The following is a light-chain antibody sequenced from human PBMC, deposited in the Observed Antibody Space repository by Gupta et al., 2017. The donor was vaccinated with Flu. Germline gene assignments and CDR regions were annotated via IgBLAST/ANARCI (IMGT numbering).Light chain of an antibody. J-gene: IGKJ2*03. V-gene: IGKV1-33*01. Sequence: DIPLTQSPSSLSASVGDRVTITCQASQDISNYFNWYQQKPGKAPKLLIYDASNLETGVPSRFSGSGSGTDFTFTISRRQPEDIAQYYCQPYDKLPPYRFGQGTKLEIK. CDR2: DAS. CDR3: QPYDKLPPYR. CDR1: QDISNY.